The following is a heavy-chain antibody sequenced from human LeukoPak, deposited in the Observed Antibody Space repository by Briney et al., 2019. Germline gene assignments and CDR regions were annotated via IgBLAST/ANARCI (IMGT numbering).Heavy chain of an antibody. Sequence: GGSLRLSCAASGFIFGDYAMHWVRQAPGKGLEWVAAIAFDDTDRYYIDSVKGRFTISRDDSKNTLYLHMTSLRAEDTAVYYCTNSDDYGDYWGQGTLVTVSS. V-gene: IGHV3-30*04. J-gene: IGHJ4*02. CDR2: IAFDDTDR. CDR3: TNSDDYGDY. CDR1: GFIFGDYA.